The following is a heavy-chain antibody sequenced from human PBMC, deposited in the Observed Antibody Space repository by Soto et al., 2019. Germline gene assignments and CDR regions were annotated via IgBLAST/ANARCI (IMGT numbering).Heavy chain of an antibody. V-gene: IGHV1-18*01. CDR3: ARTAYSDILMNGVGIDV. J-gene: IGHJ6*02. CDR2: ISTYNGKT. Sequence: QVQLVQSGAEVKKPGASVKVSCKASGYTFTSHGITWVRQAPGQGLEWMGWISTYNGKTNYAQKFHGRVTMTTDKSTSTAYVELSSLRSDDTAVYYCARTAYSDILMNGVGIDVWGQGATVTVFS. D-gene: IGHD3-9*01. CDR1: GYTFTSHG.